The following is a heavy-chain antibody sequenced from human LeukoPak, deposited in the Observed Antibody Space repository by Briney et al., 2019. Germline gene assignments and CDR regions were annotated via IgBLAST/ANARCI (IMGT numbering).Heavy chain of an antibody. CDR3: ARDPYSGTYGNTYYYYMDV. CDR1: GFTFSSYA. V-gene: IGHV3-7*01. D-gene: IGHD1-26*01. CDR2: IKQDGNEK. Sequence: GGSLRLSCAASGFTFSSYAMSWVRQAPGKGLEWVANIKQDGNEKYYADSVKGRFTISRDNGKNSLYLQMNSLRVEDTAVYYCARDPYSGTYGNTYYYYMDVWGKGTTVTISS. J-gene: IGHJ6*03.